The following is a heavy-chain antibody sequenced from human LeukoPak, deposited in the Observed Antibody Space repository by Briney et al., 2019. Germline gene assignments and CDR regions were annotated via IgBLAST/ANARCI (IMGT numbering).Heavy chain of an antibody. CDR1: GGSISSGDYY. Sequence: SETLSLTCTVSGGSISSGDYYWSWIRQPPGKGLEWIGYIYYSGSTYYNPSLKSRVTISVDTSKNQFSLKLSSVTAADTAVYYCARDANYRDSDAYYDALDIWGQGTLVTVSS. CDR2: IYYSGST. J-gene: IGHJ3*02. V-gene: IGHV4-30-4*01. CDR3: ARDANYRDSDAYYDALDI. D-gene: IGHD3-16*01.